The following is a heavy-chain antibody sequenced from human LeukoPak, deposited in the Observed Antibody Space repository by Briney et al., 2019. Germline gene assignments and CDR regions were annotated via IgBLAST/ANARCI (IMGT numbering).Heavy chain of an antibody. D-gene: IGHD3-10*01. CDR3: ARGLNYYYGSGRSSYYFDY. J-gene: IGHJ4*02. CDR2: INHSGST. CDR1: GGSFSGYY. Sequence: PSETLSLTCAVYGGSFSGYYWSWIRQPPGKGLEWIGEINHSGSTNYNPSLKSRVTISVDTSKNQFSLKLSSVTAADMAVYYCARGLNYYYGSGRSSYYFDYWGQGTLVTVSS. V-gene: IGHV4-34*01.